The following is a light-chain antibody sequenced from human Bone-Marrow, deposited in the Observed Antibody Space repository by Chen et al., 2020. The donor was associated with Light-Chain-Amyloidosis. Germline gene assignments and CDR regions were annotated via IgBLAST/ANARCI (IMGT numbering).Light chain of an antibody. CDR2: LGS. J-gene: IGKJ1*01. V-gene: IGKV2-28*01. Sequence: DIVMTQSPLSLPVTPGEPASISCRSGQSLLQSNGYKYLDWYLQKPGQSPQLLIYLGSNRASGVPDRFSGSGSGTVFTLNISRVEAEDVGVYYCMQALQAPWTFGQGTKVEIK. CDR3: MQALQAPWT. CDR1: QSLLQSNGYKY.